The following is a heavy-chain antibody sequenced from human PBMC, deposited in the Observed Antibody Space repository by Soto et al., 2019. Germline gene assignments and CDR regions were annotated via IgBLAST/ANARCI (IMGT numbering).Heavy chain of an antibody. CDR1: GYTFTSYA. D-gene: IGHD4-17*01. Sequence: ASVKVSCKASGYTFTSYAMHWVRQAPGQRLEWMGWINAGNGNTKYSQKFQGRVTITRDTSASTAYMELSSLRSEDTAVYYCEEDPDYGDARWGDYGGQGTLVTFP. J-gene: IGHJ4*02. CDR3: EEDPDYGDARWGDY. V-gene: IGHV1-3*01. CDR2: INAGNGNT.